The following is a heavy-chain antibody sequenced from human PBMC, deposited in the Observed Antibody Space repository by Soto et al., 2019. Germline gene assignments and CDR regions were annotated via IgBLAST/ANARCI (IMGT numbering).Heavy chain of an antibody. CDR1: GYTFSSQR. Sequence: QVQLVQSGAEVKKPGASVKVSCQASGYTFSSQRINWVRQGPGQGLEWMGWISIHSDKTNCVQRLQDRLNMTADTTTNTAYMELRGLTSDDTAIYYCATARGSYRPLNYWGQGTLVTVSS. V-gene: IGHV1-18*01. D-gene: IGHD3-16*02. J-gene: IGHJ4*02. CDR2: ISIHSDKT. CDR3: ATARGSYRPLNY.